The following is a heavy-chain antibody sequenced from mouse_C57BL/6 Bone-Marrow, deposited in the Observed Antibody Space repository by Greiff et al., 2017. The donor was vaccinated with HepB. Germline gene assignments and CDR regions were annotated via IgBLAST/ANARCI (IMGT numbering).Heavy chain of an antibody. CDR3: TGFYYGSRYAMDY. D-gene: IGHD1-1*01. J-gene: IGHJ4*01. CDR1: GFTFSNYW. CDR2: IRLKSDNYAT. Sequence: EVQGVESGGGLVQPGGSMKLSCVASGFTFSNYWMNWVRQSPEKGLEWVAQIRLKSDNYATHYAESVKGRFTISRDDSKSSVYLQMNNLRAEDTGIYYCTGFYYGSRYAMDYWGQGTSVTVSS. V-gene: IGHV6-3*01.